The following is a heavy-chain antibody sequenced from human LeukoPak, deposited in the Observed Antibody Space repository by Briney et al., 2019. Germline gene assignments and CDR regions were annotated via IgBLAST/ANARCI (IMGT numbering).Heavy chain of an antibody. Sequence: PSETLSLTCTVSTDSISSSSHHRGWIRQPPGKGLEWIGEINHSGSTNYHPSLKSRVTIPVDTPKNQFSLKLSSVTASDTAVYYCARVLRTNGVWYYYYYGMNVWGQGTTVTVSS. J-gene: IGHJ6*02. CDR1: TDSISSSSHH. CDR3: ARVLRTNGVWYYYYYGMNV. V-gene: IGHV4-39*07. CDR2: INHSGST. D-gene: IGHD2-8*01.